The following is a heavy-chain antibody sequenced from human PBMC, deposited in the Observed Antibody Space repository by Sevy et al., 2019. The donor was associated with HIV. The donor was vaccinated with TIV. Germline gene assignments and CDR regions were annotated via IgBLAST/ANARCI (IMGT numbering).Heavy chain of an antibody. D-gene: IGHD1-26*01. CDR3: AGENAWGRGYS. CDR2: VYYNGHI. V-gene: IGHV4-59*08. Sequence: SETLSLTCTVSGGSITSLYWNWIRLPPGKGLEWIANVYYNGHINHNPSLKSRVTLSLDTSKNQLSLRLSSVTAADTAMYYCAGENAWGRGYSWGQGTLVTVSS. CDR1: GGSITSLY. J-gene: IGHJ4*02.